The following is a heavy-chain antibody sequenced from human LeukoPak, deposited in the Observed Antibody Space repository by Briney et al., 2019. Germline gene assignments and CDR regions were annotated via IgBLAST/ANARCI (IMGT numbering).Heavy chain of an antibody. CDR1: GGTFSSYA. CDR3: ARGSAGGYTY. J-gene: IGHJ4*02. CDR2: IIPIFGTA. V-gene: IGHV1-69*05. Sequence: SVKVSCKASGGTFSSYAISWVRQAPGQGLEWMGGIIPIFGTANYAQKLQGRVTMTTDTSTSTAYMELRSLRSDDTAVYYCARGSAGGYTYWGQGTLVTVSS. D-gene: IGHD5-18*01.